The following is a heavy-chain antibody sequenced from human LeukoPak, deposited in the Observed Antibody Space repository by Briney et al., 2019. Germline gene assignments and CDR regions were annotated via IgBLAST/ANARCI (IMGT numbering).Heavy chain of an antibody. V-gene: IGHV3-23*01. D-gene: IGHD6-13*01. CDR2: ISGSGGST. Sequence: GGSLRLSCAASGFTFSSYAMSWVRQAPGKGLEWVSAISGSGGSTYYADSVKGRFTISRDNSKNTVYLQMNSLRAEDTAVYYCAKLGYSSIPFPETHIDYWGQGTLVTVSS. CDR3: AKLGYSSIPFPETHIDY. J-gene: IGHJ4*02. CDR1: GFTFSSYA.